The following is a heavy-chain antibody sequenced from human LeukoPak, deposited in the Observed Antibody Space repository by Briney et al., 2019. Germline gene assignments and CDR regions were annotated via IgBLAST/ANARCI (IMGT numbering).Heavy chain of an antibody. CDR3: ARDRYIVVVPAAHDAFDI. V-gene: IGHV1-69*05. CDR1: GGTFSSYA. CDR2: IIPIFGTA. J-gene: IGHJ3*02. D-gene: IGHD2-2*01. Sequence: GASVKVSCKASGGTFSSYAISWVRQAPGQRLEWMGGIIPIFGTANYAQKFQGRVTITTDESTSTAYMELSSLRSEDTAVYYCARDRYIVVVPAAHDAFDIWGQGTMVTVSS.